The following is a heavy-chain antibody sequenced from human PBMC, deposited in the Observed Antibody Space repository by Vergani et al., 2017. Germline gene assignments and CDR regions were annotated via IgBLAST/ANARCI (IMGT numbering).Heavy chain of an antibody. D-gene: IGHD3-22*01. CDR3: ARGTGGSGYYYDAVDI. Sequence: QVQLVESGGGVVQPGTSLRLSCEASGFKFSQFGMHWVRQGPGKGLEWVAFISYDGSKTQYADSEKGRVTISRDNSKNTVGLEMSSLRVDDTAVYYCARGTGGSGYYYDAVDIWGQGTMVTVSS. V-gene: IGHV3-33*05. CDR1: GFKFSQFG. J-gene: IGHJ3*02. CDR2: ISYDGSKT.